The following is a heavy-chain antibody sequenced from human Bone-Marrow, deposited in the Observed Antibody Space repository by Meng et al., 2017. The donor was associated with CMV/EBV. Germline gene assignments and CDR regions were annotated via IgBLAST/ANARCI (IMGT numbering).Heavy chain of an antibody. CDR2: ISGSGGST. Sequence: GESLKISCAASGFTFSSYEMNWVRQAPGKGLEWVSAISGSGGSTYYADSVKGRFTISRDNSKNTLYLQMNSLRAEDTAVYYCAKFDCSSTSCWRAFDIWGQGTMATVSS. V-gene: IGHV3-23*01. CDR3: AKFDCSSTSCWRAFDI. CDR1: GFTFSSYE. J-gene: IGHJ3*02. D-gene: IGHD2-2*01.